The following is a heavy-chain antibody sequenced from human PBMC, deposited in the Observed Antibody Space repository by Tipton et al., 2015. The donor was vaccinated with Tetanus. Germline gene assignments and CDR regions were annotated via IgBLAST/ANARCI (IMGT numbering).Heavy chain of an antibody. Sequence: TLSLTCTVSGVSISSGDYCWSWIRQPPGKGLEWIGYIYYSGNSYYNPSLKSRVTISIDTSKNQFSLKLSSVTAADTAVYYCARGGGSPLYGKIFLDPHWFDPWGQGTLVTVSS. J-gene: IGHJ5*02. CDR1: GVSISSGDYC. CDR3: ARGGGSPLYGKIFLDPHWFDP. V-gene: IGHV4-30-4*08. D-gene: IGHD3-9*01. CDR2: IYYSGNS.